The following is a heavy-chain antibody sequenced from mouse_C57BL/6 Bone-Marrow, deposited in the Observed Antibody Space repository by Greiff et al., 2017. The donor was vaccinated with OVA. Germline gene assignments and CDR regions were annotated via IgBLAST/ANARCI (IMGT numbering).Heavy chain of an antibody. CDR1: GYVFSSYW. CDR2: IYPGDGDT. J-gene: IGHJ3*01. V-gene: IGHV1-80*01. CDR3: ARGAY. Sequence: VQLVESGAELVKPGASVKISCKASGYVFSSYWMNWVKQRPGKGLEWIGQIYPGDGDTNYNEKFKGKATLTEDKSSSTSYMQLSSMTSEATAVYSCARGAYWGQGTLVTVSA.